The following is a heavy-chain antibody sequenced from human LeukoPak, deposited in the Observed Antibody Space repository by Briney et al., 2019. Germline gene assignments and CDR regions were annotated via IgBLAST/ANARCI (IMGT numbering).Heavy chain of an antibody. CDR2: IRYDGSNK. CDR3: ARYRGEVGARYYYYYMDV. V-gene: IGHV3-30*02. D-gene: IGHD3-16*01. J-gene: IGHJ6*03. CDR1: GFTFSSYG. Sequence: GGSLRLSCAASGFTFSSYGMHWVRQAPGKGLEWVAFIRYDGSNKYYADSVKGRFTISRDNAKNSLYLQMNSLRAEDTAVYYCARYRGEVGARYYYYYMDVWGKGTTVTVSS.